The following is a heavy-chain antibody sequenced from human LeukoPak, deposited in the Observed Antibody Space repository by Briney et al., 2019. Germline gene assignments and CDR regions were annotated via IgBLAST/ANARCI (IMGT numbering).Heavy chain of an antibody. Sequence: ASVKVSCKASGYTFTSYDINWVRQATGQGLEWMGWMNPKSGNTGYAQKFQGRDTITRNTSISTAYMELSSLRSEDTAAYSCERGFNSSHIDYWGQGTPVTVSS. V-gene: IGHV1-8*03. D-gene: IGHD6-13*01. J-gene: IGHJ4*02. CDR2: MNPKSGNT. CDR1: GYTFTSYD. CDR3: ERGFNSSHIDY.